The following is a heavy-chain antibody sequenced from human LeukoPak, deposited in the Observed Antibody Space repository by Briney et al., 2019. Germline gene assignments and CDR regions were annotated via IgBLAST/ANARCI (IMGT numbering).Heavy chain of an antibody. J-gene: IGHJ6*02. CDR3: ARLGYCSSTSCYRDSYYYGMDV. V-gene: IGHV1-69*04. CDR2: IIPILGIA. D-gene: IGHD2-2*02. Sequence: ASVKVSCKASGGTFSSYAISWVRQAPGQGLEWMGRIIPILGIANYAQKFQGRVTITADKSTSTAYMELSSLRSEDTAVYYCARLGYCSSTSCYRDSYYYGMDVWGQGTTVTVSS. CDR1: GGTFSSYA.